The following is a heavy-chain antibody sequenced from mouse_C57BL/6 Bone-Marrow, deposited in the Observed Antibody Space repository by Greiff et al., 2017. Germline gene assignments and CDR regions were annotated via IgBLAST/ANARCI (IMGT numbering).Heavy chain of an antibody. CDR3: TRSVSNDVDWYFDV. V-gene: IGHV1-15*01. CDR2: IDPETGGT. D-gene: IGHD2-12*01. J-gene: IGHJ1*03. Sequence: VKLMESGAELVRPGASVTLSCKASGYTFTDYEMHWVKQTPVHGLEWIGAIDPETGGTAYNQKFKGKAILTADKSSSTAYMELRSLTSEDSAVYYGTRSVSNDVDWYFDVWGTGTTVTVSS. CDR1: GYTFTDYE.